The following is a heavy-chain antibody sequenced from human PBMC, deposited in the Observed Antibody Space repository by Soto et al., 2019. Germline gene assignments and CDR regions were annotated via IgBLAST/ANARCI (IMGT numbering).Heavy chain of an antibody. CDR2: IDPSDSYT. V-gene: IGHV5-10-1*01. D-gene: IGHD5-18*01. CDR1: GYSFASYW. J-gene: IGHJ6*02. Sequence: PGESLKISCKGSGYSFASYWISWVRQMPGKGLEWMGRIDPSDSYTNYSPSFQGHVTISADKSISTAFLQWSSLKASDTAMYYCARQESLGDSYGLGGGMDVLGQGTTVTVSS. CDR3: ARQESLGDSYGLGGGMDV.